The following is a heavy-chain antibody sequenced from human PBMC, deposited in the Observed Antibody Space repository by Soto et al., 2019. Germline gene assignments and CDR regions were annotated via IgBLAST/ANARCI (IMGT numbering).Heavy chain of an antibody. V-gene: IGHV1-18*01. CDR1: AYTFTSYE. J-gene: IGHJ4*02. Sequence: VQLVQSGAEVKKPGASVKVSCKASAYTFTSYEISWVRQAPGQGLEWMGWVNAYDGNTNYAQKFQGRVTMTTDTSTSTAYMELRSLRSDDTAVYYCAREAVSGRTGFDYWGQGTLVTVSS. CDR3: AREAVSGRTGFDY. D-gene: IGHD6-19*01. CDR2: VNAYDGNT.